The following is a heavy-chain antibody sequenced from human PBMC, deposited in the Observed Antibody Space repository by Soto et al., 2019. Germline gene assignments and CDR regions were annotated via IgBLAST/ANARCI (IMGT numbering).Heavy chain of an antibody. CDR1: GFTFSSYS. CDR3: ARRDDSGDHENYYYYVMDV. CDR2: IRGSSSYI. D-gene: IGHD4-17*01. Sequence: EVQLVESGGGLVKPGGSLRLSCAASGFTFSSYSMNWVRQAPGKGLEWVSSIRGSSSYIYYADSVKGRFIISRANADNSLYLQMHSLRAEDTAVYYCARRDDSGDHENYYYYVMDVWGQGTTVTVSS. V-gene: IGHV3-21*01. J-gene: IGHJ6*02.